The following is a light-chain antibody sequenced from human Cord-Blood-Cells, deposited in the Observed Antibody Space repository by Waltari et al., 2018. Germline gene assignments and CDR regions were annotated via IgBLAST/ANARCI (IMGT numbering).Light chain of an antibody. Sequence: QSALTQPASVSGSPGQSITISCTGTSSDVGGYYHVSLYQQHPCKAPKLMIYDFSNRPSCVSNRFSGSKSCNAASLTISVLQAEDEADDYCSSYTSSGTWVFGGGTKLTVL. CDR1: SSDVGGYYH. J-gene: IGLJ3*02. CDR3: SSYTSSGTWV. V-gene: IGLV2-14*01. CDR2: DFS.